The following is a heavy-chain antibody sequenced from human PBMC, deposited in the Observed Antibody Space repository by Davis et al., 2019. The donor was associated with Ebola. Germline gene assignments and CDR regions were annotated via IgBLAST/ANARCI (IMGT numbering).Heavy chain of an antibody. Sequence: PGGSLRLSCAASGFTFSSYSMNWVRQAPGKGLEWVSYISSSSSTIYYADSVKGRFTISRDNAKNSLYLQMNSLRDEDTAVYYCARERTYQLLYVPPDYWGQGTLVTVSS. D-gene: IGHD2-2*02. V-gene: IGHV3-48*02. CDR1: GFTFSSYS. J-gene: IGHJ4*02. CDR3: ARERTYQLLYVPPDY. CDR2: ISSSSSTI.